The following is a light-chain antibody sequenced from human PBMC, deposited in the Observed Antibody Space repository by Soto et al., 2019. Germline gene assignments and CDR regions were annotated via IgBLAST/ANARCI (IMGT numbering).Light chain of an antibody. CDR1: NSNIGAYYD. CDR3: QSYDSSLSGHVV. J-gene: IGLJ2*01. V-gene: IGLV1-40*01. Sequence: QSVLTQPPSVSGAPGQRVTISCTGSNSNIGAYYDVHWYQQLPGTAPKLLIYGNTNRPSGVPDRFSGSKSGTSASLAITGLQAEDEADYYCQSYDSSLSGHVVFGGGTKLTVL. CDR2: GNT.